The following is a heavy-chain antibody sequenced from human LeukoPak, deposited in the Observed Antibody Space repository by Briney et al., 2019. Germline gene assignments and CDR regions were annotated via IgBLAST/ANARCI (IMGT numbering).Heavy chain of an antibody. J-gene: IGHJ5*02. CDR3: ARNSDLDYGGTEDWLDP. D-gene: IGHD4-23*01. Sequence: KPGGSLRLSCAASGFTFSDYYMSWIRQAPGKGLEWVSYISSSSSYTNYADSVKGRFTISRDNAKNSLYLQMNSLRAEDTAVYYCARNSDLDYGGTEDWLDPWGQGTLVTVSS. CDR1: GFTFSDYY. V-gene: IGHV3-11*03. CDR2: ISSSSSYT.